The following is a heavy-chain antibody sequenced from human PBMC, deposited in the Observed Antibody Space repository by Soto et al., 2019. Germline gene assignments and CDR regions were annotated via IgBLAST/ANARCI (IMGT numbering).Heavy chain of an antibody. CDR1: GFAFSSYY. J-gene: IGHJ4*02. CDR2: IKQDEREK. CDR3: AREKRANGYFDY. Sequence: EVKLVASGGGLVQPGGSLRISCAASGFAFSSYYMSWVRQAPGKGLEWVANIKQDEREKYYLDSVKGRFTISRDDAKNSLFLQMNSLRVDDTAVYYCAREKRANGYFDYWGQGTLVTVSS. V-gene: IGHV3-7*01. D-gene: IGHD4-17*01.